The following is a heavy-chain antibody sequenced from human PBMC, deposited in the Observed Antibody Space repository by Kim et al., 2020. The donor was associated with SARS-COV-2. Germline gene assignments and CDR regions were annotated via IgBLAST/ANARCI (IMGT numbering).Heavy chain of an antibody. V-gene: IGHV4-61*01. CDR1: AGSLSNVNFY. J-gene: IGHJ4*01. Sequence: SETLSLTCSVSAGSLSNVNFYWSWIRQPPGKGLEWIGHIYYSGSTDYNPSLKSRVTISTDMPNNQFSLRLDSVTAADTAVYYCARARWITATTWYFKDWG. CDR3: ARARWITATTWYFKD. CDR2: IYYSGST. D-gene: IGHD4-17*01.